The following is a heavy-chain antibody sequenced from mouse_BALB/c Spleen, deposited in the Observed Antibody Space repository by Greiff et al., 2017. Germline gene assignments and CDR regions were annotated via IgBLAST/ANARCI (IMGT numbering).Heavy chain of an antibody. Sequence: VQLQQSGPGLVAPSQSLSITCTVSGFSLTSYGVHWVRQPPGKGLEWLGVIWAGGSTNYNSALMSRLSISKDNSKSQVFFKMNSLQANDTAIYYCARKGYYGGAMDYWGQGTSVTVSS. V-gene: IGHV2-9*02. CDR2: IWAGGST. CDR3: ARKGYYGGAMDY. CDR1: GFSLTSYG. J-gene: IGHJ4*01. D-gene: IGHD1-1*02.